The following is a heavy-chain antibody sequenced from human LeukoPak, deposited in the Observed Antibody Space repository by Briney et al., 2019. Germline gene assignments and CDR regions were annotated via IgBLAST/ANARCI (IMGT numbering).Heavy chain of an antibody. CDR2: ISSSGSTI. J-gene: IGHJ4*02. CDR1: GFTFSDYY. D-gene: IGHD3-3*01. Sequence: GGFLRLSCAASGFTFSDYYMSWIRQAPGKGLEWVSYISSSGSTIYYADSVKGRFTISRDNAKNSLYLQMNSLRAEDTAVYYCARAFVIGDFYDNCGQGTLVTVSS. CDR3: ARAFVIGDFYDN. V-gene: IGHV3-11*01.